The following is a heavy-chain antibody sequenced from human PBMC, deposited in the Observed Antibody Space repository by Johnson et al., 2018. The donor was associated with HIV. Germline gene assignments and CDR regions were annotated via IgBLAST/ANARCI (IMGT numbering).Heavy chain of an antibody. CDR3: ANNLQQLATKDAFDI. J-gene: IGHJ3*02. CDR2: ISGSGDST. CDR1: GFTFSSYA. Sequence: VQLVESGGGLVQPGESLRLSCVASGFTFSSYAMNWVRQGPGKGLEWVSAISGSGDSTNYADSVKGRFTVSRDNSKNTLYLQMNTLRAEDTAVYYCANNLQQLATKDAFDIWGQGTMVTVSS. D-gene: IGHD6-13*01. V-gene: IGHV3-23*04.